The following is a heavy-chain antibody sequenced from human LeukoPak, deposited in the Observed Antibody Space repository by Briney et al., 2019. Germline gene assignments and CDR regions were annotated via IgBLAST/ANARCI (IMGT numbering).Heavy chain of an antibody. CDR1: GFTFDDYG. V-gene: IGHV3-20*04. J-gene: IGHJ6*03. D-gene: IGHD6-19*01. CDR2: INWNGGSR. Sequence: GGSLRLSCAASGFTFDDYGMSWVRQAPGKGLEWVSGINWNGGSRGYADSVKGRFTISRDNAKNSLYLQMNSLRAEDTALYYCARFSGPYYYMDVWGKGTTVTVSS. CDR3: ARFSGPYYYMDV.